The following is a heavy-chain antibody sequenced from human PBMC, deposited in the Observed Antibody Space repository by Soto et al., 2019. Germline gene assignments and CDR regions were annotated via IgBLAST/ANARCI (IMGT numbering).Heavy chain of an antibody. Sequence: ASVKVSCKASGYTFTSYYMHWVRQAPGQGLEWMGIINPSGGSTSYAQKLQGRVTMTRDTSTSTVYMELSSLRSEDTAVYYCARESRYYDSSGYYYLDYWGQGTLVTVSS. CDR3: ARESRYYDSSGYYYLDY. D-gene: IGHD3-22*01. V-gene: IGHV1-46*01. CDR1: GYTFTSYY. CDR2: INPSGGST. J-gene: IGHJ4*02.